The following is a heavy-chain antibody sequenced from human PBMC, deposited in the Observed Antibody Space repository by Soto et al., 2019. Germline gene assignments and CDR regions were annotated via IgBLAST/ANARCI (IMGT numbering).Heavy chain of an antibody. J-gene: IGHJ4*02. V-gene: IGHV4-59*01. D-gene: IGHD3-22*01. CDR3: AKDYHSTGWDPAFDY. CDR2: VYYTGSN. CDR1: GGFLSGYY. Sequence: QVQLQESGPGLVKPSETLSLTCTVSGGFLSGYYWSWIRQSPGKGLEWIGYVYYTGSNNYNPSLKSRVTISVDTSRNQFSLNLYSVTAADTAVYYCAKDYHSTGWDPAFDYWGQGTLVTVSS.